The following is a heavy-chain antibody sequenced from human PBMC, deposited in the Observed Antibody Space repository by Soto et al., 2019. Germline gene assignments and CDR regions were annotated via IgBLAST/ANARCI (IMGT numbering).Heavy chain of an antibody. D-gene: IGHD3-22*01. J-gene: IGHJ4*02. CDR2: IYSGGRT. Sequence: EVQLVETGGGLIQPGGSLRLSCVASGFTVSSNYMSWVRQAPGQGLEWVSFIYSGGRTYYADYVKGRFTISRDNSKNTLYLQMNSLRAEDTAVYYCAREAISSDYFDYWGQGTLVIVSS. CDR1: GFTVSSNY. CDR3: AREAISSDYFDY. V-gene: IGHV3-53*02.